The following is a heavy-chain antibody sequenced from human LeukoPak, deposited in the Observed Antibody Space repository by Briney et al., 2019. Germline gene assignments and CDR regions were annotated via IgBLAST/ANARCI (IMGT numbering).Heavy chain of an antibody. Sequence: GGSLRLSCAASGFTFGSYAMSWVRQAPGKGLERVSAISGSGGSTYYADSVKGRFTISRDNSKNTLCLQMNSLRAEDTAVYYCARWLLLSRYFDYWGQGTLVTVSS. CDR3: ARWLLLSRYFDY. D-gene: IGHD3-22*01. V-gene: IGHV3-23*01. CDR1: GFTFGSYA. J-gene: IGHJ4*02. CDR2: ISGSGGST.